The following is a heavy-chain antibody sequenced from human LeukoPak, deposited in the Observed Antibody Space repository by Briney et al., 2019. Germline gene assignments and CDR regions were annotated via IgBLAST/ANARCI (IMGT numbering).Heavy chain of an antibody. Sequence: PGRSLRLSRTGSGFTFGDHAMSWVRQAPGKGLEWVGFIRSKAYRGTTEYAASVKGRFTISRDDSASIAYLQMNSLRTEDTAVYYCARGPIQLWIHNAMDVWGQGTTVTVSS. V-gene: IGHV3-49*04. CDR2: IRSKAYRGTT. D-gene: IGHD5-18*01. J-gene: IGHJ6*02. CDR3: ARGPIQLWIHNAMDV. CDR1: GFTFGDHA.